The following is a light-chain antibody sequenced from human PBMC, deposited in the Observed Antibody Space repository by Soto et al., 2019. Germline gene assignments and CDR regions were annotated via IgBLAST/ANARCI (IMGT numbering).Light chain of an antibody. Sequence: EIVLTQSPGTLSLSPGERATLSCRASQSVRSSYLAWYQQKPGQAPSILIYGASSRATGIPDRFSGSWSGTDFSRTISRLEPEDLAVYYCEQYGSSTWTLGQGTKVEIK. CDR3: EQYGSSTWT. J-gene: IGKJ1*01. CDR1: QSVRSSY. CDR2: GAS. V-gene: IGKV3-20*01.